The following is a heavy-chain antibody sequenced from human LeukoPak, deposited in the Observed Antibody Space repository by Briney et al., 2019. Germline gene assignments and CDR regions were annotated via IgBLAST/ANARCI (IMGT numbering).Heavy chain of an antibody. Sequence: NASQTLSLTCTVSGGSISSGDYYWSWIRQPPGKGLEWIGYIYYSGSTYYNPSLKSRVTISVDTSKNQFSLKLSSVTAADTAVYYCARLLGYCSSTSCLYYFDYWGQGTLVTVSS. J-gene: IGHJ4*02. CDR1: GGSISSGDYY. D-gene: IGHD2-2*01. CDR2: IYYSGST. CDR3: ARLLGYCSSTSCLYYFDY. V-gene: IGHV4-30-4*08.